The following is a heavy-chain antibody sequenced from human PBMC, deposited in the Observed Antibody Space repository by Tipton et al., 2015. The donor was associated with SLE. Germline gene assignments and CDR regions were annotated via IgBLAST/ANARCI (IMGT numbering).Heavy chain of an antibody. CDR1: GGSISSYY. CDR2: IYYSGGT. Sequence: TLSLTCTVSGGSISSYYWSWIRQPPGKGLEWIGYIYYSGGTNYNPSLKSRVTISVDTSKNQFSLKLSSVTAADTAVYYCARGRPFDYWGQGTLVTVSS. J-gene: IGHJ4*02. CDR3: ARGRPFDY. V-gene: IGHV4-59*01.